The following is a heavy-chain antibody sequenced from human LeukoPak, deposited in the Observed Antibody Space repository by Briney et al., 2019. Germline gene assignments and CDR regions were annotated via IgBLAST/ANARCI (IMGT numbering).Heavy chain of an antibody. Sequence: ASVKVSCKASGYTFTSYGISWVRQAPGQGLEWMGWMNPNSGNTGYAQKFQGRVTMTRNTSISTAYMELSSLRSEDTAVYYCARGSPQLLWFGEITMDVWGKGTTVTVSS. J-gene: IGHJ6*04. CDR2: MNPNSGNT. CDR1: GYTFTSYG. D-gene: IGHD3-10*01. V-gene: IGHV1-8*02. CDR3: ARGSPQLLWFGEITMDV.